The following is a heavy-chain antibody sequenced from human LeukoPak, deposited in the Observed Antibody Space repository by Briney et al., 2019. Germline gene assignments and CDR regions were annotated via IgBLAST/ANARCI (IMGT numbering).Heavy chain of an antibody. J-gene: IGHJ4*02. D-gene: IGHD6-13*01. Sequence: GGSLRLSCAASGFTFSCYWMHWVRQAPGKGLAWVSRINSVGRSTNYADSVKGRFTMSRDNAKNTLYLQMNSLRAEDTAVCYCDSVIAAAGGWGQRTLVTVSS. CDR3: DSVIAAAGG. CDR1: GFTFSCYW. CDR2: INSVGRST. V-gene: IGHV3-74*01.